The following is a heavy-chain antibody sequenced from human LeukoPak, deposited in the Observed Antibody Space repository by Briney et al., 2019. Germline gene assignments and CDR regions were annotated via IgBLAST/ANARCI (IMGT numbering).Heavy chain of an antibody. CDR2: ICGSDGTT. D-gene: IGHD3-10*01. V-gene: IGHV3-23*01. CDR1: GYTFSNFA. CDR3: SRHRLRVLGRGDF. J-gene: IGHJ4*02. Sequence: GGSLRLSCVASGYTFSNFAMTWVRQAPGKGLEWVADICGSDGTTHYADSVKGRFTISRDNSMNTLFLQLNNLRAEDTAVYYYSRHRLRVLGRGDFWGQGTLVTVSS.